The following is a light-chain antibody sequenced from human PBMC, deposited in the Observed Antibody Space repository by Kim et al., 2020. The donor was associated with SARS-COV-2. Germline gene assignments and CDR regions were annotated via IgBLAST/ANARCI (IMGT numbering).Light chain of an antibody. J-gene: IGLJ3*02. V-gene: IGLV1-40*01. CDR1: RSNIGAGYD. Sequence: QSVLTQPPSVSGAPGQRVTISCTGSRSNIGAGYDVHWYQHIPGRPPKLLIYFNNRRPSGVPDRFSGSKSGSSASLAITGRQADDEADYYCQSYDNRLSGSMVYGGGTKVTVL. CDR2: FNN. CDR3: QSYDNRLSGSMV.